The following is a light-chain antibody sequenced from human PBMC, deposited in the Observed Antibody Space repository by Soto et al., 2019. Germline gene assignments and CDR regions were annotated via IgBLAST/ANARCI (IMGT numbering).Light chain of an antibody. CDR3: QQYNNWPRT. V-gene: IGKV3-15*01. J-gene: IGKJ1*01. CDR1: PSILRN. CDR2: GAS. Sequence: EIVMTQSPATLSVSPGERSPPSRRATPSILRNLAWYQHKPGQPPRLLIYGASTRATGIPARFSGSGSGTEFTLTISSLQSEDFAVYYCQQYNNWPRTFGQGTKVDIK.